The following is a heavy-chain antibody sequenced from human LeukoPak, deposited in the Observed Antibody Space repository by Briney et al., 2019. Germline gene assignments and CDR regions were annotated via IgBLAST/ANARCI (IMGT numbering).Heavy chain of an antibody. D-gene: IGHD3-9*01. CDR1: GYIFTGYY. CDR2: INPHSGGT. CDR3: ARHNPNYDILTGYYGGDSFDY. Sequence: ASVKVSCKASGYIFTGYYIHWVRQAPGQGLEWMGWINPHSGGTNYAQKLQGRVTMTTDTSTSTAYMELRSLRSDDTAVYYCARHNPNYDILTGYYGGDSFDYWGQGTLVTVSS. J-gene: IGHJ4*02. V-gene: IGHV1-2*02.